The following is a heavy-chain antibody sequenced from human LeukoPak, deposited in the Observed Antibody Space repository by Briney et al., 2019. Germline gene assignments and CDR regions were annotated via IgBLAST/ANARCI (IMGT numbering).Heavy chain of an antibody. J-gene: IGHJ4*02. CDR3: ARRSYYSGSGSPPRY. CDR1: GGSFSGYY. D-gene: IGHD3-10*01. V-gene: IGHV4-34*01. CDR2: INHSGST. Sequence: SDTLSLTCAVYGGSFSGYYWSWIRQPPGKGLEWIGEINHSGSTNYNPSLKSRVTISVDTSKNQFSLKLSSVTAADTAVYYCARRSYYSGSGSPPRYWGQGTLVTVSS.